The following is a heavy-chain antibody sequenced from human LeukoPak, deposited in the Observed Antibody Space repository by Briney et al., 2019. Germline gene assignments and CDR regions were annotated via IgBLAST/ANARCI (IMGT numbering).Heavy chain of an antibody. CDR2: VSSGSVYK. CDR1: GFTFRSYT. D-gene: IGHD4-11*01. J-gene: IGHJ4*02. V-gene: IGHV3-21*01. CDR3: AREVDDNSGNFDC. Sequence: GGSLRLSCAASGFTFRSYTMHWVRQAPGKGLEWVSSVSSGSVYKFYADSVKGRFVSSRDNAKNSLYLQMNSLRVEDTAVYYCAREVDDNSGNFDCWGQGTLVTVSS.